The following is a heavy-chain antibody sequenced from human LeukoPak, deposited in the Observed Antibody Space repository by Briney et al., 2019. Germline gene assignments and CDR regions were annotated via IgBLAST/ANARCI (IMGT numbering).Heavy chain of an antibody. D-gene: IGHD5-18*01. CDR1: GFTFSSYW. Sequence: GGSLRPSCVASGFTFSSYWMSWVRQAPGKGLEWVANMKHDGSEIYYVDTAKGRFTISRDNAENSLYLQINSLRAEDTAVYYCARESTYNYAYALDFWGQGILVTVSS. CDR3: ARESTYNYAYALDF. J-gene: IGHJ4*02. V-gene: IGHV3-7*01. CDR2: MKHDGSEI.